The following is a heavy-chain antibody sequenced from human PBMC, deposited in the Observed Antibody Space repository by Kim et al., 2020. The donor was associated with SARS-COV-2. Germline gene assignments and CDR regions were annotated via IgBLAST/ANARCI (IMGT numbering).Heavy chain of an antibody. Sequence: ASVKVSCKASGYTFTGYYMHWVRQAPGQGLEWMGWINPNSGGTNYAQKFQGRVTMTRDTSISTAYMELSRLRSDDTAVYYCARDHNFWSRVDWYFDLWGRGTLVTVSS. D-gene: IGHD3-3*01. V-gene: IGHV1-2*02. CDR3: ARDHNFWSRVDWYFDL. CDR2: INPNSGGT. J-gene: IGHJ2*01. CDR1: GYTFTGYY.